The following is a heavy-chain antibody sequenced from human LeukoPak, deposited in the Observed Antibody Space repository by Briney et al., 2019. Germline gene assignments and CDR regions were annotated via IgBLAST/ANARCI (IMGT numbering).Heavy chain of an antibody. CDR3: AKNGIVTSTTGGNYFDF. D-gene: IGHD1-26*01. CDR2: IRYDVSTK. V-gene: IGHV3-30*02. J-gene: IGHJ4*02. CDR1: GFTFSNYG. Sequence: GGSLRLSCGASGFTFSNYGMHWVRQAPGKGLEWVAFIRYDVSTKYYADFVKGRFTISRDNSKNTLYLQMNSLRADDTAMYYCAKNGIVTSTTGGNYFDFWGQGTLVTVSS.